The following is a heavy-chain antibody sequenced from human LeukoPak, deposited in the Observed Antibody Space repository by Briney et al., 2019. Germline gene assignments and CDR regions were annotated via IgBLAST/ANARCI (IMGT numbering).Heavy chain of an antibody. CDR1: LITVRRKY. Sequence: PMRLSCAASLITVRRKYMSRARQATGMRLKWVSVIYSGGSTYYADSVKGRFTIPRDNSKNALYLQMNSLRAEDTAVYYCARVGYNWNYWGQGTLVTVSS. V-gene: IGHV3-53*01. J-gene: IGHJ4*02. CDR3: ARVGYNWNY. D-gene: IGHD1-20*01. CDR2: IYSGGST.